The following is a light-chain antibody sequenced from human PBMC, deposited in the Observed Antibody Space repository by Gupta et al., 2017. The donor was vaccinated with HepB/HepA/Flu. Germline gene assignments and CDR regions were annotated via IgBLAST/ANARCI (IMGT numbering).Light chain of an antibody. CDR2: LAS. CDR1: QNINTF. Sequence: DIQMTQSPSSLSASVGDRVTITCRASQNINTFLNWYQQKPGKAPKLLIYLASTLQSGVPSRVSGSGSGTDFTLTISSLQVEDVASYYCQESDDTTFIFGHGTRVDIK. CDR3: QESDDTTFI. J-gene: IGKJ3*01. V-gene: IGKV1-39*01.